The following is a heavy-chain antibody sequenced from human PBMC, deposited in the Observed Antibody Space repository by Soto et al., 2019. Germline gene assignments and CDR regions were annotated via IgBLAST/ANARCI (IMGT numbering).Heavy chain of an antibody. CDR3: ARDGGYSYGPFDY. J-gene: IGHJ4*02. D-gene: IGHD5-18*01. Sequence: EVQLVESGGGLVQPGGSLRLSCAASGFTFSSYSMNWVRQAPGKGLEWVSYISSSSSTIYYADSVKGRFTISRDNAKNSRYLQMNSLRAEDTAVYYCARDGGYSYGPFDYWGQGTLVTVSS. CDR1: GFTFSSYS. V-gene: IGHV3-48*01. CDR2: ISSSSSTI.